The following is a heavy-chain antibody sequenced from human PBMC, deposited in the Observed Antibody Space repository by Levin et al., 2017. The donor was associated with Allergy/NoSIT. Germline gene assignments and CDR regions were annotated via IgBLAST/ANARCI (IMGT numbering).Heavy chain of an antibody. J-gene: IGHJ3*02. V-gene: IGHV2-5*02. CDR2: IYWDDDK. Sequence: GSGPTLVKPTQTLTLTCTFSGFSLSTSGVGVGWIRQPPGKALEWLALIYWDDDKRYSPSLKSRLTITKDTSKNQVVLTMTNMDPVDTATYYCAHRLSYGDPRGRYDAFDIWGQGTMVTVSS. CDR3: AHRLSYGDPRGRYDAFDI. D-gene: IGHD4-17*01. CDR1: GFSLSTSGVG.